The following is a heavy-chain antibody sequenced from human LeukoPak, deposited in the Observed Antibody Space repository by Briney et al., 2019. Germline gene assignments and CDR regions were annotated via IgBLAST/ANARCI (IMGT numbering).Heavy chain of an antibody. CDR2: MNPNSGNT. Sequence: ASVKVSCKASGYTFTSYDIDWVRQATGQGLEWMGWMNPNSGNTGYAQKFQGRVTMTRNTSISTAYMELSSLRSEDTAVYYCARSGSSWYSWFDPWGQGTLVTVSS. CDR1: GYTFTSYD. J-gene: IGHJ5*02. CDR3: ARSGSSWYSWFDP. V-gene: IGHV1-8*01. D-gene: IGHD6-13*01.